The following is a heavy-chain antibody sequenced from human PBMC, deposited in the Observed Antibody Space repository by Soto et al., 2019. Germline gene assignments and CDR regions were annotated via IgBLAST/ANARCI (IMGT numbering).Heavy chain of an antibody. J-gene: IGHJ4*02. CDR1: GFTFSTDS. V-gene: IGHV3-48*02. D-gene: IGHD6-19*01. Sequence: GGSLRLSCVASGFTFSTDSMNWVRQAPGKGLEWVAHISTSGATRYYADSVMGRFTISRDNAKTSLYLQMDSLRNEDTAVYYCARFFGSGFDYWGQGTLVTVSS. CDR3: ARFFGSGFDY. CDR2: ISTSGATR.